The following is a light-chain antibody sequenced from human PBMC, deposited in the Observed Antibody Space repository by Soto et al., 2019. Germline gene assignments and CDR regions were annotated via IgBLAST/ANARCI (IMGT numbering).Light chain of an antibody. CDR2: GAS. Sequence: EIMMTQSPATMSVSPGQRATLSCSAIHSVSSGLAWYQQQPGRAPRLLIYGASTRATGIPARFSGSGSGTEFTLTIGSLQSEDFAVYYCQQYNNWPPWTFGQGTKVDIK. J-gene: IGKJ1*01. V-gene: IGKV3-15*01. CDR3: QQYNNWPPWT. CDR1: HSVSSG.